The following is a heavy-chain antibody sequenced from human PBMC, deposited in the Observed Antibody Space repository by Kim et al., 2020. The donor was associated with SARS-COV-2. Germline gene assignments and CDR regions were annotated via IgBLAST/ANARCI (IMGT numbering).Heavy chain of an antibody. CDR1: GYTFTGYY. CDR2: INPNSGGT. CDR3: ASLCSSTSCYTDNWFDP. Sequence: SVKVSCKASGYTFTGYYMHWVRQAPGQGLEWMGWINPNSGGTNYAQKFQGRVTMTRDTSISTAYMELSRLRSDDTAVYYCASLCSSTSCYTDNWFDPWGQGTLVTVSS. J-gene: IGHJ5*02. D-gene: IGHD2-2*02. V-gene: IGHV1-2*02.